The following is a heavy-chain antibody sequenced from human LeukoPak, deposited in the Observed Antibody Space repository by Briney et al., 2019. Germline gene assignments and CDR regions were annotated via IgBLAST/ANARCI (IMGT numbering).Heavy chain of an antibody. V-gene: IGHV3-23*01. D-gene: IGHD5-18*01. CDR2: ISGCGGST. CDR1: GFTFSSYA. Sequence: PGGSLRLSCAASGFTFSSYAMSWVRQAPGKGLEWVSAISGCGGSTYYADSVKGRFTISRDNSKNTLYLQMNSLRAEDTAVYYCAKGSSWIQLWLLDYWGQGTLVTVSS. CDR3: AKGSSWIQLWLLDY. J-gene: IGHJ4*02.